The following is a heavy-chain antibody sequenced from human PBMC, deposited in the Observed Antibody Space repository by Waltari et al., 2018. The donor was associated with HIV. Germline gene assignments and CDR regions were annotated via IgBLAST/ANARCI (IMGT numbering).Heavy chain of an antibody. Sequence: EVPLGESGGALVKPGGSLSLSCAASALTFSDAWMNWVRQAPWKGLEWVGRIKSSTDGGTIDYAAPVKGRFTISRDDSKNTLYLQMNSLKTEDTAVYFCTTDYWVVTAYWGQGTLVTVSS. CDR1: ALTFSDAW. V-gene: IGHV3-15*02. D-gene: IGHD2-21*02. CDR2: IKSSTDGGTI. CDR3: TTDYWVVTAY. J-gene: IGHJ4*02.